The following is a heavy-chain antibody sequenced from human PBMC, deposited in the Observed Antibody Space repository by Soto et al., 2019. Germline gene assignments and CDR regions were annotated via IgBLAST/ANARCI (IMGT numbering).Heavy chain of an antibody. CDR1: AFSISTYA. J-gene: IGHJ5*02. Sequence: PEGSLRLSCAASAFSISTYAMTWVRQAHGKGLECVSGVTGTGSQIYYACSVKCRITLCKDNSKNTLYLQVSSLREEDTALYYCAKDAVYRDGLWLMDSWGQGTLVTV. CDR2: VTGTGSQI. V-gene: IGHV3-23*01. D-gene: IGHD2-21*01. CDR3: AKDAVYRDGLWLMDS.